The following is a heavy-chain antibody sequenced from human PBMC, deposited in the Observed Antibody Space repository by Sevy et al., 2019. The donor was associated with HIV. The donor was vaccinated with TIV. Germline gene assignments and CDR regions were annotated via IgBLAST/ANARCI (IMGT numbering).Heavy chain of an antibody. V-gene: IGHV3-33*01. D-gene: IGHD2-15*01. J-gene: IGHJ4*02. CDR2: IWYDGSNK. CDR3: ARDGEGYCSGGSCDRPFDY. Sequence: GGSLRLSCAASGFTFSSYGMHWVRQAPGKGLEWVAVIWYDGSNKYYADSVKGRFTISRDNSKNTLYLQMNSLRAEDTAVYYCARDGEGYCSGGSCDRPFDYWGQGTLVTVSS. CDR1: GFTFSSYG.